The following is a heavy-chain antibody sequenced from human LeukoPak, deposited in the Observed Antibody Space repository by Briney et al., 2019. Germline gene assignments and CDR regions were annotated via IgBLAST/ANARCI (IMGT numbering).Heavy chain of an antibody. Sequence: SETLSLTCTVSGGSISSYYWSWIRQPPGKGLEWIGYIYYSGSTNYNPSLKSRVTISVDTSKNQFSLKLSSVTAADTAVYYCARECRSSWYCPFDHWGQGTLVTVSS. CDR2: IYYSGST. D-gene: IGHD6-13*01. J-gene: IGHJ4*02. CDR3: ARECRSSWYCPFDH. CDR1: GGSISSYY. V-gene: IGHV4-59*01.